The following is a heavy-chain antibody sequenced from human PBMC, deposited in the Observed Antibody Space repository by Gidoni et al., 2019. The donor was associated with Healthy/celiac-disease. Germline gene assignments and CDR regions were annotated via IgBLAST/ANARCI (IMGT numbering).Heavy chain of an antibody. J-gene: IGHJ4*02. Sequence: EVQLVESGGGLVKPGGSLRLSCAASGFTFSSYSMNWVRQAPGKGLEWVSSISSSSSYIYYADSVKGRFTISRDKAKNSLYLQMNSLRAEDTAVYYCARDRFSGGSCYSDAFDYWGQGTLVTVSS. CDR3: ARDRFSGGSCYSDAFDY. CDR1: GFTFSSYS. CDR2: ISSSSSYI. D-gene: IGHD2-15*01. V-gene: IGHV3-21*01.